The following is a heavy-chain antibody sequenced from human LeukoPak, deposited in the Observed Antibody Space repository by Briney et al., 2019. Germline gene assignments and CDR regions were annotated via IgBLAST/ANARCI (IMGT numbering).Heavy chain of an antibody. CDR3: ARDPQHSMDV. CDR2: IWSDGSKK. Sequence: GRSLRLSCVASGFTFSYHGFHWVRQAPGKGLEWVSAIWSDGSKKCYAESVKGRFTISRDDSKNTVYLQMNSLRADDTGVYYCARDPQHSMDVWGQGTTVIVSS. D-gene: IGHD5-18*01. CDR1: GFTFSYHG. V-gene: IGHV3-33*01. J-gene: IGHJ6*02.